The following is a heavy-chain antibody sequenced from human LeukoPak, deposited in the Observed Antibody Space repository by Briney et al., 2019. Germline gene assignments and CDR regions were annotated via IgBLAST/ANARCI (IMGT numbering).Heavy chain of an antibody. CDR1: GGAFSGYY. Sequence: PSETLSLTCAVYGGAFSGYYWSWIRQPPGKGLEWIGEINHSGSTNYNPPLKSRVTISVDTSKNQCSLKLSSVTAADAAVYYWARANRGYSYGGPYDYWGQGTRVTVSS. CDR3: ARANRGYSYGGPYDY. J-gene: IGHJ4*02. CDR2: INHSGST. V-gene: IGHV4-34*01. D-gene: IGHD5-18*01.